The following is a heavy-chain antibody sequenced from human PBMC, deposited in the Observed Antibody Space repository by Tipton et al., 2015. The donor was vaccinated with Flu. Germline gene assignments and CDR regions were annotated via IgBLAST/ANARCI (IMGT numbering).Heavy chain of an antibody. CDR1: GGSISSGSYY. Sequence: TLSLTCTVSGGSISSGSYYWSWIRQPAGKGLEWIVRIYTSGSTNYNPSLKSRVTISVDTSKNQFSLKLSSVTAADTAVYYCARHTNKSNWFDPWGQGTLVTVSS. J-gene: IGHJ5*02. CDR2: IYTSGST. V-gene: IGHV4-61*02. D-gene: IGHD2/OR15-2a*01. CDR3: ARHTNKSNWFDP.